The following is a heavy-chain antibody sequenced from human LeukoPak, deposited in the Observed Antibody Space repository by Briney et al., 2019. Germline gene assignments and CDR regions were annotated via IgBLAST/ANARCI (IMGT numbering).Heavy chain of an antibody. Sequence: GGSLRLSCAASGFTFSSYGMHRVRQAPGKGLEWVAFIRYDGSNKYYADSVKGRFTISRDNSKNTLYLQMNSLRAEDTAVYYCAKDYYDSSGYYYLDYWGQGTLVTVSS. CDR1: GFTFSSYG. CDR3: AKDYYDSSGYYYLDY. CDR2: IRYDGSNK. J-gene: IGHJ4*02. D-gene: IGHD3-22*01. V-gene: IGHV3-30*02.